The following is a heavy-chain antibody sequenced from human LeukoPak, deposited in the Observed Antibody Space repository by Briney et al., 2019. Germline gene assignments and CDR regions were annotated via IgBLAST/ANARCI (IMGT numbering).Heavy chain of an antibody. J-gene: IGHJ5*02. CDR1: GGSISSYY. CDR2: IYTSGST. Sequence: PSETLSLTCTVSGGSISSYYWSWIRQPAGKGLEWIGRIYTSGSTNYNPSLKSRVTISVDTSKNQFSLKLSSVTAADTAVYYCARGHAGSIAAAGTVRRRRNWFDPWGQGTLVTVSS. V-gene: IGHV4-4*07. CDR3: ARGHAGSIAAAGTVRRRRNWFDP. D-gene: IGHD6-13*01.